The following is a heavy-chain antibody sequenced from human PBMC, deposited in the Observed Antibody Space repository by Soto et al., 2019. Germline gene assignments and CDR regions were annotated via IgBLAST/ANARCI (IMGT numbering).Heavy chain of an antibody. D-gene: IGHD6-19*01. V-gene: IGHV1-46*01. CDR3: ARERGLAVPIPGY. Sequence: ASVKVSCKASGYTFTSYYMNWVRQAPGQGLEWMGIINPSDGSARYAQKFQGRVTMTSDTSTSTVYTELSSLRSDDTAVYYCARERGLAVPIPGYWGQGTLVTVSS. CDR1: GYTFTSYY. CDR2: INPSDGSA. J-gene: IGHJ4*02.